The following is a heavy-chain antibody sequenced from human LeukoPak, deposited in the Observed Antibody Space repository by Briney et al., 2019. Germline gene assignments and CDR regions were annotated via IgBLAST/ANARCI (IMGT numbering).Heavy chain of an antibody. D-gene: IGHD3-10*01. V-gene: IGHV3-21*01. J-gene: IGHJ4*02. CDR3: AKFEGSDPENFDY. Sequence: SLKSRFTISRDNAKNSLYLQMNSLRVEDTAVYFCAKFEGSDPENFDYWGQGTLVTVSS.